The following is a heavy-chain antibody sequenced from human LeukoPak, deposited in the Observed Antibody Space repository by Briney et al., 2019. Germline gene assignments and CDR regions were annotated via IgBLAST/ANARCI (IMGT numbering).Heavy chain of an antibody. J-gene: IGHJ4*02. CDR3: ARDTYYYGSGTRFDY. V-gene: IGHV4-4*07. CDR2: IYTSGST. Sequence: PSETLSLTCTVSGYSISSGYYWSWIRQPAGKGLEWIGRIYTSGSTNYNPSLKSRVTMSVDTSKNQFSLKLSSVTAADTAVYYCARDTYYYGSGTRFDYWGQGTLVTVSS. CDR1: GYSISSGYY. D-gene: IGHD3-10*01.